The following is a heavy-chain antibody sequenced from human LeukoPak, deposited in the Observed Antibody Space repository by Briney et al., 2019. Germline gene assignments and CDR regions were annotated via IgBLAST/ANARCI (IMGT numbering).Heavy chain of an antibody. V-gene: IGHV4-59*01. D-gene: IGHD5-24*01. CDR1: GGSFSGYY. Sequence: SETLSLTCAVYGGSFSGYYWSWIRQPPGRGLEWIGFMYYGGSTNYNPSLKSRVIISVDPSKNQFSLRLSSVAAADTAVYYCARAQGRDGYNEGYYFDYWGQGSLVTVSS. J-gene: IGHJ4*02. CDR3: ARAQGRDGYNEGYYFDY. CDR2: MYYGGST.